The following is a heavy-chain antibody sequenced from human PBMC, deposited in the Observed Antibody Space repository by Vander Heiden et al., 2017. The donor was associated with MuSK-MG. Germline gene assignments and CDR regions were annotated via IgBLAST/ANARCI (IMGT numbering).Heavy chain of an antibody. CDR2: INHSGST. CDR3: ASFSGSYNY. J-gene: IGHJ4*02. Sequence: QVQLQQWGAGLLKPSETLSLTCAVYGGSFSGYYWSWIRQPPGKGLEWIGEINHSGSTNYNPSLKSRVTISVDTSKNQFSLKLSSVTAADTAGYYCASFSGSYNYWGQGTLGTVSS. D-gene: IGHD1-26*01. CDR1: GGSFSGYY. V-gene: IGHV4-34*01.